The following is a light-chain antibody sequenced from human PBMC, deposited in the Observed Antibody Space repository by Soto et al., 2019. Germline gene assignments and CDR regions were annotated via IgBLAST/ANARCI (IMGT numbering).Light chain of an antibody. Sequence: QSALTQPASVSGSPGQSITISCTGTSSDVGRYDYVSWFQQHPGRAPKLLIYEVINRPSGVSTRFSGSKSGNTASLTISGLQAEDEADFYCSSFTISSTWVFGGGTKLTVL. CDR3: SSFTISSTWV. J-gene: IGLJ3*02. CDR2: EVI. CDR1: SSDVGRYDY. V-gene: IGLV2-14*01.